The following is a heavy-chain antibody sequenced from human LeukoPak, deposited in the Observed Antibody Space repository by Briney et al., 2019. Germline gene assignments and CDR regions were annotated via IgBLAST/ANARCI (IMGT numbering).Heavy chain of an antibody. CDR2: ISGSGGST. CDR3: AKRSSGWNFDY. V-gene: IGHV3-23*01. D-gene: IGHD6-19*01. J-gene: IGHJ4*02. CDR1: GFTVSSNY. Sequence: GGSLRLSCAASGFTVSSNYMSRVRQAPGKGLEWVSAISGSGGSTYYADSVKGRFTISRDNSKNTLYLQMNSLRAEDTAVYYCAKRSSGWNFDYWGQGTLVTVSS.